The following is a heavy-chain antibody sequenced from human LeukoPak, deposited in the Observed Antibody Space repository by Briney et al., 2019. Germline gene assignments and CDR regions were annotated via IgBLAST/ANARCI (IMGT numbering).Heavy chain of an antibody. D-gene: IGHD6-13*01. CDR1: GYSFTSYW. J-gene: IGHJ6*02. V-gene: IGHV5-51*01. CDR3: ARLSSSWYKRYYYESYYYGVDV. Sequence: GESLKISCKGSGYSFTSYWIGWVRQMPGKGLEWMGIIYPGDSDTRYSPSFQGQVTISADKSISTAYLQWSSLKASDTAMYYCARLSSSWYKRYYYESYYYGVDVWGQGTTVTVSS. CDR2: IYPGDSDT.